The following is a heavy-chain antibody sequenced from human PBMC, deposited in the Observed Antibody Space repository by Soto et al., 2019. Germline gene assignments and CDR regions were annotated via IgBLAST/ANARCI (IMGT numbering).Heavy chain of an antibody. J-gene: IGHJ5*02. CDR3: ARRYSRGWYGWFDP. D-gene: IGHD6-19*01. Sequence: SETLSLTGTVSGGSISSYDCSWIRQPTWKGLEWIGYIYYSGSTNYNPSLKSRVTISVDTSKNQFSLNLRSVTAADKAVYYCARRYSRGWYGWFDPWGQGTLVTVSS. CDR2: IYYSGST. CDR1: GGSISSYD. V-gene: IGHV4-59*01.